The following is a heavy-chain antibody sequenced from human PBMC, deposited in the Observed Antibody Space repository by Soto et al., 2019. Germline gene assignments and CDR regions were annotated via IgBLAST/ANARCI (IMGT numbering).Heavy chain of an antibody. J-gene: IGHJ4*02. D-gene: IGHD2-15*01. CDR3: ARDYCCGGSCYSYY. CDR2: IWYDGSNK. V-gene: IGHV3-33*01. Sequence: QVQLVESGGGVVQPGRSLRLSCAASGFTFSSYGMHWVRQAPGKGLEWVAVIWYDGSNKYYADSVKGRFTISRDNSKNTLYLQMNSLRAEDTAVYYCARDYCCGGSCYSYYWGQGTLVTVSS. CDR1: GFTFSSYG.